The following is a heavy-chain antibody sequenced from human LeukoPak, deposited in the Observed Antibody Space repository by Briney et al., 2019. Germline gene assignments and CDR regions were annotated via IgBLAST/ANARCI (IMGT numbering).Heavy chain of an antibody. CDR1: GFSFSNYA. J-gene: IGHJ4*02. V-gene: IGHV3-33*01. Sequence: GGSLRLSCAASGFSFSNYAMHWVRQAPGKGLEWVAVIWYNGAHKYYADSVKGRFTISRDNSKNTLYLQMNSLRAEDTAVYYCARAYSGYDPSDYWGQGTLVTVSS. D-gene: IGHD5-12*01. CDR2: IWYNGAHK. CDR3: ARAYSGYDPSDY.